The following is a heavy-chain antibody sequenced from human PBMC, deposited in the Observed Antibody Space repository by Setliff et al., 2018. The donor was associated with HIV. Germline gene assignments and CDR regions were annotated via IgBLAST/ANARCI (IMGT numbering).Heavy chain of an antibody. V-gene: IGHV4-31*03. Sequence: SETLSLTCTVSGGSISTSNYYWGWIRQHPGKGLEWIGYMYYSGNTFYNPSLKSRSILSVDTSKNEFSLNLTSVTAADTAVYFCARIRERANSQGLGGYHSWFDPRGQGTQVTVSS. CDR2: MYYSGNT. CDR3: ARIRERANSQGLGGYHSWFDP. J-gene: IGHJ5*02. CDR1: GGSISTSNYY. D-gene: IGHD3-16*01.